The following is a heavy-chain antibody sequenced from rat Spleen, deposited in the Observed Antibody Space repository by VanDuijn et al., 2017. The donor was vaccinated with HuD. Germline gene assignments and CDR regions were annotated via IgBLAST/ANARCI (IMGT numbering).Heavy chain of an antibody. Sequence: EVQLVESGGGLVQPGRSLKLSCAASGFTFSNYLMAWVRQAPTKGLEWVASISNSGGNTYYRDSVMGRFTVSRDNAKSTLYLQMDSLRSEDTATYYCTTWFAYWGQGVMVTVSS. CDR3: TTWFAY. J-gene: IGHJ2*01. CDR2: ISNSGGNT. CDR1: GFTFSNYL. V-gene: IGHV5-25*01.